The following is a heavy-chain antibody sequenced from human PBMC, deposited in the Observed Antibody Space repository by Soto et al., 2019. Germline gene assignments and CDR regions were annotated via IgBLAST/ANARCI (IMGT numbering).Heavy chain of an antibody. CDR2: IWYDGSNK. J-gene: IGHJ6*02. CDR1: GFTSSSYG. Sequence: PGGSLRLSCAASGFTSSSYGMHWVRQAPGKGLEWVAVIWYDGSNKYYADSVKGRFTISRDNSKNTLYLQMNSLRAEDTAVYYCARDSEIKARNPYWDGSGSYYNPPYYYYGMDVWGQGTTVTVSS. D-gene: IGHD3-10*01. CDR3: ARDSEIKARNPYWDGSGSYYNPPYYYYGMDV. V-gene: IGHV3-33*01.